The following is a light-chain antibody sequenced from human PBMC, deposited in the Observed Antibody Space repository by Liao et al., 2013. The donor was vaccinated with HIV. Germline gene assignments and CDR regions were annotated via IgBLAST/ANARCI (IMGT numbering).Light chain of an antibody. V-gene: IGLV3-21*04. CDR3: QVWDVGNDQDVV. CDR2: HAS. J-gene: IGLJ2*01. Sequence: SYVLTQPPSVSVAPGKTARITCGGNNIGRKSVHWYQQKAGQAPVLVIYHASDRPSGIPERFSGSNSGNTATLTISRVEVGDEADYYCQVWDVGNDQDVVFGGGTKLTVL. CDR1: NIGRKS.